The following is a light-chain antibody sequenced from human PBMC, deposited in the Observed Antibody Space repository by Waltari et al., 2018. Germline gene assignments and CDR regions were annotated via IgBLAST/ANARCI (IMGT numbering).Light chain of an antibody. CDR3: QQYGGSPEGFT. J-gene: IGKJ3*01. CDR1: QCVRSDL. Sequence: EVVLTQSPGTLSLSPGERATLSCRASQCVRSDLLAWYQQKPGRAPRLLIYATSSRATGIPDRFSGSGFGTDFTLTISRLEAEDFAVYYCQQYGGSPEGFTFGPGTTVDFK. V-gene: IGKV3-20*01. CDR2: ATS.